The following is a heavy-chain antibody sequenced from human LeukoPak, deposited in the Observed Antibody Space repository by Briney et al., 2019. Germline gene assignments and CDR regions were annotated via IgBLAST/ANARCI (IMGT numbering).Heavy chain of an antibody. Sequence: PGGSLRLSCAASGFTFSSYAMHWVRQVPGKGLEWVAVISYDGSNKYYADSVKGRFTISRDNSKNTLYLQMNSLRAEDTAVYYCARDPYGGNWGVDYWGQGTLVTVSS. D-gene: IGHD4-23*01. CDR1: GFTFSSYA. J-gene: IGHJ4*02. V-gene: IGHV3-30-3*01. CDR2: ISYDGSNK. CDR3: ARDPYGGNWGVDY.